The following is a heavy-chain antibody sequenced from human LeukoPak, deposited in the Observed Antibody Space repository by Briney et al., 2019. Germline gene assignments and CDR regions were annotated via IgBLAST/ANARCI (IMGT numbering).Heavy chain of an antibody. J-gene: IGHJ6*03. V-gene: IGHV1-69*13. Sequence: ASVKVSCKASGGTFSSYAISWVRQAPGQGLEWMGGIIPIFGTANYAQKFQGRVTITADESTSTAYMELSSLRSEDTAVYYCAREGAALRYYYDSSGYYYYYYYMDVWGKGTTVTVSS. CDR3: AREGAALRYYYDSSGYYYYYYYMDV. D-gene: IGHD3-22*01. CDR1: GGTFSSYA. CDR2: IIPIFGTA.